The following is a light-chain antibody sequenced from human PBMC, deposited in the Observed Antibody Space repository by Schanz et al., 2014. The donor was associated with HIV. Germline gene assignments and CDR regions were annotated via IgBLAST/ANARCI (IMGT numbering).Light chain of an antibody. CDR3: QQSAGDPT. V-gene: IGKV1-39*01. J-gene: IGKJ5*01. CDR2: AAS. Sequence: DIQMTQSPSSLSASVGDRVTITCRASQSINTFLNWYQQKSGKAPNLLIYAASSLQSGVPSRFSGSGSGTDFTLTISSLQPEDSAVYFCQQSAGDPTFGQGTRLDIK. CDR1: QSINTF.